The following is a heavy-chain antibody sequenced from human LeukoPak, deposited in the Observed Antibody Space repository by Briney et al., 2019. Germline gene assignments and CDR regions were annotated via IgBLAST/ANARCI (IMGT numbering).Heavy chain of an antibody. J-gene: IGHJ4*02. CDR1: GFTVSSNY. CDR2: ISGSGNHI. V-gene: IGHV3-21*06. CDR3: AKDPWGSRSF. D-gene: IGHD6-6*01. Sequence: GGSLRLSCAASGFTVSSNYMSWVRQAPGKGLEWVSSISGSGNHIYYADSLKGRFTISRDNAKNSVSLQMNNLRADDTAVYYCAKDPWGSRSFWGQGTLVIVSS.